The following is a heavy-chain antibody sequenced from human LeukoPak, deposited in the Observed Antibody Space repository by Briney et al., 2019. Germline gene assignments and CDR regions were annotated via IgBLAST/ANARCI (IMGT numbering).Heavy chain of an antibody. CDR1: GGSISSYY. CDR3: ARDGGEWFGVYYYYYMDV. Sequence: ETLSLTCTVSGGSISSYYWSWVRQAPGKGLEWVANIKQDGSEKYYVDSVKGRFTISRDNAKNSLYLQMNSLRAEDTAVYYCARDGGEWFGVYYYYYMDVWGKGTTVTVSS. J-gene: IGHJ6*03. CDR2: IKQDGSEK. V-gene: IGHV3-7*01. D-gene: IGHD3-10*01.